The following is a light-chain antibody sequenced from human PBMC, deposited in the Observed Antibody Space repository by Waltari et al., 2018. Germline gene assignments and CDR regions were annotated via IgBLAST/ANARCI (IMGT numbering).Light chain of an antibody. Sequence: QSALTQPASVSGSPGQSITISCTGTSSDVGGYNYVSWYQQHPGKAPKLMIYEVNNRPSGVSNRFSGSKSGNTASLTISGLQAEDEADYYCSSYTSSSTSLYVFGTGTKVTVL. V-gene: IGLV2-14*01. J-gene: IGLJ1*01. CDR2: EVN. CDR1: SSDVGGYNY. CDR3: SSYTSSSTSLYV.